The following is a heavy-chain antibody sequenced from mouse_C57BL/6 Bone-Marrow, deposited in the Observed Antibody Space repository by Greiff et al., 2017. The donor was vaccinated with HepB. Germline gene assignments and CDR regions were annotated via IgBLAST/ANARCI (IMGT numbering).Heavy chain of an antibody. CDR2: IDPSDSYT. D-gene: IGHD1-1*01. CDR1: GYTFTSYW. Sequence: VQLQQPGAELVMPGASVKLSCKASGYTFTSYWMHWVKQRPGQGLEWIGEIDPSDSYTNYNQKFKGKSTLTVDKSSSTAYMQLSSLTSEDSAVYYCARSGYYYGSSYDQAWFAYWGQGTLVTVSA. CDR3: ARSGYYYGSSYDQAWFAY. J-gene: IGHJ3*01. V-gene: IGHV1-69*01.